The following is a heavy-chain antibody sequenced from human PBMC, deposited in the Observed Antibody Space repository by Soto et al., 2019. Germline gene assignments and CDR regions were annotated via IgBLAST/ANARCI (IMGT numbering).Heavy chain of an antibody. CDR2: IWYDGSNK. CDR1: GFTFSSYG. J-gene: IGHJ4*02. V-gene: IGHV3-33*01. D-gene: IGHD6-13*01. CDR3: ARDSLAAAGFDY. Sequence: GGSLRLSCAASGFTFSSYGMHWVRQAPGKGLEWVAVIWYDGSNKYYADSVKGRFTISRDNSKNTLYLQMNRLRAEDTAVYYCARDSLAAAGFDYWGQGTLVTVSS.